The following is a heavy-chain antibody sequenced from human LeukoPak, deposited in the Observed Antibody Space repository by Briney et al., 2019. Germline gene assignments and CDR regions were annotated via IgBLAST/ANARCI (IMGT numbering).Heavy chain of an antibody. CDR2: ISGTGSYI. V-gene: IGHV3-21*01. CDR1: GFPFSSFS. D-gene: IGHD4-11*01. CDR3: ARPSYSNYEGY. Sequence: GGSLRLSCAASGFPFSSFSMNWVRQAPGKGLEWVSSISGTGSYIYYADSVKGRFTISRDNAKNSLYLQMSSLRAEDTAVYYCARPSYSNYEGYWGQGTLVTVSS. J-gene: IGHJ4*02.